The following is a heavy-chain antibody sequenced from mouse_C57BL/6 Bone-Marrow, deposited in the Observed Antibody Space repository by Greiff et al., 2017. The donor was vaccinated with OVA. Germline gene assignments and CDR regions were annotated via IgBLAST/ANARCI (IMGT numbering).Heavy chain of an antibody. D-gene: IGHD1-1*01. J-gene: IGHJ1*03. Sequence: VQLQQSGPELVKPGASVKLSCKASGYTFTSYDINWVKQRPGQGLEWIGWIYPRDGSTTYNEKFKGKATLTVDTSSSTAYVELHSLTSEDSAVYFCARQVPPLLRYPSYWYFDVWGTGTTVTVAS. CDR1: GYTFTSYD. V-gene: IGHV1-85*01. CDR3: ARQVPPLLRYPSYWYFDV. CDR2: IYPRDGST.